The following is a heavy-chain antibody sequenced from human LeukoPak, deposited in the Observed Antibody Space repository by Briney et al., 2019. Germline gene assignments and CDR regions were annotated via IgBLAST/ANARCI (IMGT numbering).Heavy chain of an antibody. V-gene: IGHV4-34*01. D-gene: IGHD2-15*01. CDR1: GGSFSGYY. J-gene: IGHJ4*02. Sequence: PSETLSLTCAAYGGSFSGYYWSWIRQPPGKGLEWIGEINHSGSTNYNPSLKSRVTISVDTSKNQFSLKLSSVTAADTAVYYCARAPSPRRISHGLYFDYWGQGTLVTVSS. CDR2: INHSGST. CDR3: ARAPSPRRISHGLYFDY.